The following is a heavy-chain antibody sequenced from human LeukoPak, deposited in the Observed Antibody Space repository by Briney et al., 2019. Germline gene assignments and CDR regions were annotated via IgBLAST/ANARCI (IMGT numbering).Heavy chain of an antibody. CDR1: GFTFSDHY. J-gene: IGHJ4*02. CDR3: GRDLLGASAPTDY. CDR2: ISSSGSDT. V-gene: IGHV3-11*01. Sequence: PGGSLRLSCAASGFTFSDHYMSRIRQAPGKGLEWISYISSSGSDTYYADSVKGRFTISRDNARNSLYLQMSSLRAEDTAVYYCGRDLLGASAPTDYGGRETWVTVPP. D-gene: IGHD3-10*01.